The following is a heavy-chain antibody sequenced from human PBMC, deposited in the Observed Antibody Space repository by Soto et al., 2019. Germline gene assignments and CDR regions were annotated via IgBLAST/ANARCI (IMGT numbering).Heavy chain of an antibody. CDR3: ARGSSPVDFDY. V-gene: IGHV1-18*01. D-gene: IGHD6-13*01. CDR1: GYPFTHYG. Sequence: ASVKVSCKSSGYPFTHYGITWVRQAPGQGLEWMGWISPFNGNTNYGQTLQGRVTLTTDTSTSTVYMELRSLRSDDTAVYYCARGSSPVDFDYWGQGTLVTVSS. CDR2: ISPFNGNT. J-gene: IGHJ4*02.